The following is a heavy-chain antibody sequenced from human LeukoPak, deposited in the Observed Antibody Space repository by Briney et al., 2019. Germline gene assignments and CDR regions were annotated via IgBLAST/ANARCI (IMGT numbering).Heavy chain of an antibody. CDR1: GGSISSGSYY. V-gene: IGHV4-61*01. CDR2: IYYSGST. CDR3: ARTLSSSSWYAFDI. J-gene: IGHJ3*02. D-gene: IGHD6-13*01. Sequence: SQTLSLTCTVSGGSISSGSYYWSRIRQPPGKGLEWIGYIYYSGSTNYNPSLKSRVTISVDTSKNQFSLKLSSVTAADTAVYYCARTLSSSSWYAFDIWGQGTMVTVSS.